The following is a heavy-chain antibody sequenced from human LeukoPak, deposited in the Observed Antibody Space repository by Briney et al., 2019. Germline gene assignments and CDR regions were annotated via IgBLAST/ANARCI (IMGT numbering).Heavy chain of an antibody. D-gene: IGHD5-18*01. V-gene: IGHV4-34*01. J-gene: IGHJ4*02. CDR3: ARVAYSYGYYFDY. Sequence: XGTLSLTCAVYGGSFSGYYWSWIRQPPGKGLEWIGEINHSGSTNYNPSLKSRVTISVDTSKNQFSLKLSSVTAADTAVYYCARVAYSYGYYFDYWGQGTLVTVSS. CDR2: INHSGST. CDR1: GGSFSGYY.